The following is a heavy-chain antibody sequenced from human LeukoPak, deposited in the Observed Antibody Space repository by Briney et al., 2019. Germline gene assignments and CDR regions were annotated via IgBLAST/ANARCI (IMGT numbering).Heavy chain of an antibody. V-gene: IGHV4-38-2*02. CDR1: GYSISSGYY. CDR2: IYHSGST. CDR3: ARQRIAAAGIRFDY. J-gene: IGHJ4*02. D-gene: IGHD6-13*01. Sequence: SETLSLTCTVSGYSISSGYYWGWIRQPPGKGLEWIGSIYHSGSTYYNPSLKSRVTISVDTSKNQFSLKLSSVTAADTAVYYCARQRIAAAGIRFDYWGQGTLVTVSS.